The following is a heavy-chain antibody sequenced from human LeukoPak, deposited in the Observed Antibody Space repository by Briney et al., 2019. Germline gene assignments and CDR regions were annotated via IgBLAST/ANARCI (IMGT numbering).Heavy chain of an antibody. J-gene: IGHJ4*02. Sequence: SETLSLTCAVYGGSFSGYYWSWIRQPPGKGLEWIGEINHSGSTNYNPSLKSRVTISVDTSKNQFSLKLSSVTAADTAVYYCARAWYSGSYLDYWGQGTLVTVSS. CDR2: INHSGST. D-gene: IGHD1-26*01. CDR1: GGSFSGYY. V-gene: IGHV4-34*01. CDR3: ARAWYSGSYLDY.